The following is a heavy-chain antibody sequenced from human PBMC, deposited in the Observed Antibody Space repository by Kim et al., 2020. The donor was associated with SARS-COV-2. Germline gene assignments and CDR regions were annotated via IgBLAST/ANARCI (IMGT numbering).Heavy chain of an antibody. Sequence: SETLSLTCTVSGDSISSGYYWGWIRQPPGKGLEWIGSIYHSGSTYYNPSLKSRVTISVDTSKNQFSLKLSSVTAADTAVYYCARVSTAGNDYWGQGTLVTVSS. CDR3: ARVSTAGNDY. V-gene: IGHV4-38-2*02. CDR1: GDSISSGYY. D-gene: IGHD6-13*01. J-gene: IGHJ4*02. CDR2: IYHSGST.